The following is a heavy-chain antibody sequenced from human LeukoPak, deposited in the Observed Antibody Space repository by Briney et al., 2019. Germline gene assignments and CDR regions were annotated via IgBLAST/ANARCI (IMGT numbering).Heavy chain of an antibody. CDR3: AKGDYYVDY. J-gene: IGHJ4*02. CDR2: ISGSGVST. V-gene: IGHV3-23*01. CDR1: GFTFSSYG. D-gene: IGHD2-21*01. Sequence: HPGGSLRLSCAASGFTFSSYGMSWVRQAPGKGLEWVSAISGSGVSTYYADSVKGRFTISRDNSKNTLYLQMNSLRAEDTAVYYCAKGDYYVDYWGQGTLVTVSS.